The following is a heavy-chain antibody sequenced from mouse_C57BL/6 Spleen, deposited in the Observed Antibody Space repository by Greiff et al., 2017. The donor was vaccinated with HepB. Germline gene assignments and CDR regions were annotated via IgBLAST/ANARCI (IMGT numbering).Heavy chain of an antibody. CDR2: INPSNGGT. CDR1: GYTFTSYW. D-gene: IGHD4-1*01. CDR3: ARRGTGTGYFDY. Sequence: VQLQQSGTELVKPGASVKLSCKASGYTFTSYWMHWVKQRPGQGLEWIGNINPSNGGTNYNEKFKSKATLTVDKSSSTAYMQLSSLTSEDSAIYYCARRGTGTGYFDYWGQGTTLTVSS. V-gene: IGHV1-53*01. J-gene: IGHJ2*01.